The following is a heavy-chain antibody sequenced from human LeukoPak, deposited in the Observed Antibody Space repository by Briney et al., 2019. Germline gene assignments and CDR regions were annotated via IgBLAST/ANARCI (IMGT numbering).Heavy chain of an antibody. D-gene: IGHD3-10*01. V-gene: IGHV4-61*02. CDR3: AREHENDYGSGTNFDY. Sequence: SEILSLTCTVSGGSISSGSYYWSWIRQPAGKGLEWIGRIYTSGSTNYNPSLKSRVTISVDTSKNQFSLKLSSVTAADTAVYYCAREHENDYGSGTNFDYWGQGTLVTVSS. CDR1: GGSISSGSYY. J-gene: IGHJ4*02. CDR2: IYTSGST.